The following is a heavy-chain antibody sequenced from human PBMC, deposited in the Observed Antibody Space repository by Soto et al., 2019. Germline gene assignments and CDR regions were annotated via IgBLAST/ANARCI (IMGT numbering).Heavy chain of an antibody. Sequence: GGSLRLSCAASGFTFGGHAMHWVRQAPGKGLEWLSFISYDGVRKYYADSGKGRFTISRDNSKNTVDLQMNSLRAEDTAVYYCARDLSNSYSCDHWGQGALVTVSS. CDR2: ISYDGVRK. CDR3: ARDLSNSYSCDH. J-gene: IGHJ4*02. D-gene: IGHD4-4*01. V-gene: IGHV3-30*04. CDR1: GFTFGGHA.